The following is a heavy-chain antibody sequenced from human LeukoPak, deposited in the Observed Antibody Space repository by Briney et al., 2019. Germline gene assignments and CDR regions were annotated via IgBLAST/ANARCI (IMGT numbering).Heavy chain of an antibody. CDR2: ISAYNGNT. D-gene: IGHD5-12*01. Sequence: ASVKVSCKASDYTFTSYGISWVRQAPGQGLEWMGWISAYNGNTNYAQKLQGRVTMTTDTSTSTAYMELRSLRSDDTAVYYCARGYRGYSSYGPWFDPWGQGTLVTVSS. J-gene: IGHJ5*02. CDR3: ARGYRGYSSYGPWFDP. V-gene: IGHV1-18*01. CDR1: DYTFTSYG.